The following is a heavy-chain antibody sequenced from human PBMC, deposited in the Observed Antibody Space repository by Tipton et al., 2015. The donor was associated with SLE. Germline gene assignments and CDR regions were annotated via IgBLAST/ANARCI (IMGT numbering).Heavy chain of an antibody. CDR1: GGSISSGGYY. CDR3: AREGLVDATSTVFDS. J-gene: IGHJ4*02. V-gene: IGHV4-31*03. D-gene: IGHD2-15*01. Sequence: TLSLTCTVSGGSISSGGYYWSWFRQNPGKGLKWIGYIYHTGDSYYNPSLKSRVTISLDTSENQFSLTLTSVTAADTALYYCAREGLVDATSTVFDSWGQGTLVTVSS. CDR2: IYHTGDS.